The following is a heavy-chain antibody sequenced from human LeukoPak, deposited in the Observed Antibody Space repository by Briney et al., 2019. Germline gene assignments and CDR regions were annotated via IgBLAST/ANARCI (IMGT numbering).Heavy chain of an antibody. CDR2: IFPTDGST. D-gene: IGHD3-22*01. J-gene: IGHJ4*02. V-gene: IGHV1-46*01. CDR3: ARDEPTHYYDSSGYYWSFDY. CDR1: GYTFTTYR. Sequence: ASVKVSCKASGYTFTTYRIHWVRQAPGQGLEWMGMIFPTDGSTSYAQKFQGRVTMTTDTSTSAVYMELSSLRFDDTAVYYCARDEPTHYYDSSGYYWSFDYWGQGTLVTVSS.